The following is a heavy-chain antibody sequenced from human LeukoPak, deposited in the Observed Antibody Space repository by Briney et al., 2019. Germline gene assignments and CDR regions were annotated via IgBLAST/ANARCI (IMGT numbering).Heavy chain of an antibody. J-gene: IGHJ6*02. V-gene: IGHV3-23*01. Sequence: PGGSLRLSCAASGFTFSSYAMSWVRQAPGKGLEWVSDISGSGGSTYYADSVKGRFTISRDNSKNTLYLQMNSLRAEDTAVYYCAKSGCSTSCYSPCYYYGMDVWGQGTTVTVSS. D-gene: IGHD2-2*02. CDR3: AKSGCSTSCYSPCYYYGMDV. CDR1: GFTFSSYA. CDR2: ISGSGGST.